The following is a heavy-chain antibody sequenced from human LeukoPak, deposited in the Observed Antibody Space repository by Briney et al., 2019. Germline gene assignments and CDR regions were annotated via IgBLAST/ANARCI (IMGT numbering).Heavy chain of an antibody. CDR2: INPRGST. Sequence: PSETLSLTCGVYGGSFSGYYWSWIRHPPGKGLEWIGEINPRGSTNYNPSLKSRVTLSADTSKNQFSLTVNSVTAADTAVYYCARRRLGYYFDYWGQGTLVTVSS. D-gene: IGHD5-24*01. CDR1: GGSFSGYY. V-gene: IGHV4-34*01. CDR3: ARRRLGYYFDY. J-gene: IGHJ4*02.